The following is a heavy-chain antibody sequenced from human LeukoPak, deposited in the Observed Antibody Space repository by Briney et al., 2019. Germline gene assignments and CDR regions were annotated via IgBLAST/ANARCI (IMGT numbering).Heavy chain of an antibody. Sequence: SETLSLTCTVSGGSISSGSYYWSWIRQPAGKGLVWIGRIYTSGSTNYNPSLKSRVTISVDTSKNQFSLKLSSVTAADTAVYYCARDCSSTSCPHNWFDPWGQGTLVTVSS. J-gene: IGHJ5*02. D-gene: IGHD2-2*01. CDR1: GGSISSGSYY. CDR2: IYTSGST. CDR3: ARDCSSTSCPHNWFDP. V-gene: IGHV4-61*02.